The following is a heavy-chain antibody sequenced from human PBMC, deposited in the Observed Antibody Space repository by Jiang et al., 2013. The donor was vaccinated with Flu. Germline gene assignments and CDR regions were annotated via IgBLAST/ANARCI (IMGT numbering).Heavy chain of an antibody. V-gene: IGHV4-34*01. Sequence: SLTCAVYIGPFSDYSWSWIRQPPGKGLEWIGQISPSGSTNYNPSLNSRVTISVDTSKNQFSLKLTSVTAADTAVYYCARVGFDYWGQGTLVTVSS. CDR3: ARVGFDY. J-gene: IGHJ4*02. CDR2: ISPSGST. CDR1: IGPFSDYS.